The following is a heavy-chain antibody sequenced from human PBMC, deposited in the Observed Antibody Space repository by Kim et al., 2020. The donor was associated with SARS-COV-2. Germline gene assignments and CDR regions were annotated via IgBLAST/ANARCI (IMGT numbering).Heavy chain of an antibody. CDR3: ASEVYYDSSGYYYVDSGYYGMDV. CDR1: GGSISSSSYY. CDR2: IYYSGST. Sequence: SETLSLTCTVSGGSISSSSYYWGWIRQPPGKGLEWIGSIYYSGSTYYNPSLKSRVTISVDTSKNQFSLKLSSVTAADTAVYYCASEVYYDSSGYYYVDSGYYGMDVWGQGTTVTVSS. D-gene: IGHD3-22*01. J-gene: IGHJ6*02. V-gene: IGHV4-39*07.